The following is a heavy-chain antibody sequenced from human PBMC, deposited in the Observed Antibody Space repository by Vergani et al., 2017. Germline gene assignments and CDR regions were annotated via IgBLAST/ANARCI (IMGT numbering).Heavy chain of an antibody. CDR3: AADVRAGAQWLSKEVPYSDYGIDV. CDR1: GYTFINHG. Sequence: QVQLVQSGAEVKKPGASVKVSCKASGYTFINHGISWVRQAPGQGLEWMGWISVYNGNTNYAQKFKGRVTMTTDTSTSTAYMELRSLRSDDTAVYYCAADVRAGAQWLSKEVPYSDYGIDVWGQGTPVTVSS. CDR2: ISVYNGNT. J-gene: IGHJ6*02. V-gene: IGHV1-18*01. D-gene: IGHD6-19*01.